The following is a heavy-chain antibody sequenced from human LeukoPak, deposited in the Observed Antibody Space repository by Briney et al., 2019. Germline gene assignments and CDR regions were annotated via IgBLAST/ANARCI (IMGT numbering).Heavy chain of an antibody. J-gene: IGHJ4*02. CDR2: IYTSGST. D-gene: IGHD1-26*01. CDR1: GGSISSYY. Sequence: PSETLSLTCTFSGGSISSYYWSWVRQPAGKGLEWIGRIYTSGSTNYNPSLKSRVTMSVDTSKNQFSLKLSTVTAADTAVYYCAREGWELHFDYWGQGTLVTVSS. CDR3: AREGWELHFDY. V-gene: IGHV4-4*07.